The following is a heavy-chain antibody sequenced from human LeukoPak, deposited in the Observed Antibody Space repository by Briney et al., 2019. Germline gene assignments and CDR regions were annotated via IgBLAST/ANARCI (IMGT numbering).Heavy chain of an antibody. V-gene: IGHV5-51*01. J-gene: IGHJ3*02. CDR1: GYSFTTYW. Sequence: GESLKISCKGSGYSFTTYWIAWVRQMPGKGLEWMGIIYPGDSDTGYSPSFQGQVTISAAKSISTAYLQWSSLKASDTAMYYCARPDTSSSLLDAFDIWGQGTLVTVSS. D-gene: IGHD2-2*01. CDR3: ARPDTSSSLLDAFDI. CDR2: IYPGDSDT.